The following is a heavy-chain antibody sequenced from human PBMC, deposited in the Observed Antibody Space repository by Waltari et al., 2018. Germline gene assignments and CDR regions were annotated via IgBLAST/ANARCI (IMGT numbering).Heavy chain of an antibody. Sequence: QVQLQQSGPGLVKPSQTLSLTCAVSGDSLFTTSVAWNWIRQSPSRGLEWLGRTYYRSQCLNDYALSVKGRITVNPDTSKNHFSLQLDSVTPDDTAVYYCARGKFTAFDIWGQGTMVTVSS. CDR2: TYYRSQCLN. CDR3: ARGKFTAFDI. J-gene: IGHJ3*02. CDR1: GDSLFTTSVA. V-gene: IGHV6-1*01.